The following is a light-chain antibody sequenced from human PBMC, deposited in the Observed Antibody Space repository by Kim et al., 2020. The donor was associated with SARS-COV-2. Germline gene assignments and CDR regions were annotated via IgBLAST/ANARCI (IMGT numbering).Light chain of an antibody. J-gene: IGLJ2*01. CDR2: EVS. Sequence: QSALTQPASVSGSPGQSIAISCTGTSSDVGGYNFVSWYQQHPGKAPKLIISEVSSRPSGVSNRFSGSKSGNTASLTISGLQAEDEADYYCSSYTTATSMVFGGGTQLTVL. V-gene: IGLV2-14*01. CDR1: SSDVGGYNF. CDR3: SSYTTATSMV.